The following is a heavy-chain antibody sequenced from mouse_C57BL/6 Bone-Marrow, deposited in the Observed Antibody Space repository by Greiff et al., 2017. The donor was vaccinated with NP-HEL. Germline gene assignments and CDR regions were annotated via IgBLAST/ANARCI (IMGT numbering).Heavy chain of an antibody. CDR3: ARLDYYGSSYGDYYAMDY. CDR2: ILPGSGST. Sequence: QVQLKESGAELMKPGASVKLSCKATGYTFTGYWIEWVKQRPGHGLEWIGEILPGSGSTNYNEKFKGKATFTADTSSNTAYMQLSSLTTEDSAIYYCARLDYYGSSYGDYYAMDYWGQGTSVTVSS. D-gene: IGHD1-1*01. J-gene: IGHJ4*01. CDR1: GYTFTGYW. V-gene: IGHV1-9*01.